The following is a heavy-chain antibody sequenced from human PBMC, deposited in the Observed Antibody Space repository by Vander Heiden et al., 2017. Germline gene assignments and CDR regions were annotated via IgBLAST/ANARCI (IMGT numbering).Heavy chain of an antibody. CDR3: AREVASNY. J-gene: IGHJ4*02. V-gene: IGHV3-7*01. CDR2: IKQDGSEK. Sequence: ANIKQDGSEKYYVDSVKGRFTISRDNAKNSLYLQMNSLRAEDTAVYYCAREVASNYWGQGTLVTVSS. D-gene: IGHD5-12*01.